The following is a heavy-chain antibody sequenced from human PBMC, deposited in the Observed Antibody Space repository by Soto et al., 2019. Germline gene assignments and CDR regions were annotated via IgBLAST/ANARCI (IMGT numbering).Heavy chain of an antibody. CDR1: VYAFTTYG. J-gene: IGHJ4*02. Sequence: QVPLVQFGAEGKKPGASVKFSCKGSVYAFTTYGITWVRQAPGQGLEWMGWISAHNGNTNYEQKLQGRVTVTRDTSTSTAYMELRSLRSDDTAVYYCARGRYGDYWGQGALVTVSS. CDR3: ARGRYGDY. CDR2: ISAHNGNT. V-gene: IGHV1-18*01. D-gene: IGHD1-1*01.